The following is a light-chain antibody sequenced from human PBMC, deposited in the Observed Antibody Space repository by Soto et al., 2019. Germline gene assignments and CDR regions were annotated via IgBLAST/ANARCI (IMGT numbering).Light chain of an antibody. Sequence: DIQMTQSPSSLSASVGDRVTITCQASQDSSNYSNWYQQKPGKAPKLLIYDASNLETGFPSRFSCSGSGTDFTFTISSLQPEYFATYYCQPDDNLPLFTFGPGTKVDIK. CDR2: DAS. CDR3: QPDDNLPLFT. CDR1: QDSSNY. J-gene: IGKJ3*01. V-gene: IGKV1-33*01.